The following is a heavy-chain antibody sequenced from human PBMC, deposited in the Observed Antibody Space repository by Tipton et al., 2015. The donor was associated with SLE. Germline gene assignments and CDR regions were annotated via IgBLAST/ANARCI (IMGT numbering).Heavy chain of an antibody. CDR1: GGSFSGYY. J-gene: IGHJ3*02. CDR2: INHSGST. V-gene: IGHV4-34*01. D-gene: IGHD6-13*01. Sequence: TLSLTCAVYGGSFSGYYWSWIRQPPGKGLEWIGEINHSGSTNYNPSLKSRVTISVDTSKNQFSLKLSSVTAADTAVYYCAREGGSSWPRDAFDIWGQGTMVTVSS. CDR3: AREGGSSWPRDAFDI.